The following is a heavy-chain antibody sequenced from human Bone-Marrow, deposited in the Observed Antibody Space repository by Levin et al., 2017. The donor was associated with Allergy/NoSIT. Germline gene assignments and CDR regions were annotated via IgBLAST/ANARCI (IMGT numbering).Heavy chain of an antibody. CDR2: IYYSGST. D-gene: IGHD3-3*01. CDR3: ARASYDFWSGTFDY. J-gene: IGHJ4*02. Sequence: SETLSLTCTVSGGSISSYYWSWIRQPPGKGLEWIGYIYYSGSTNYNPSLKSRVTIPVDTSKNQFSLKLSSVTAADTAVYYCARASYDFWSGTFDYWGQGTLVTVSS. CDR1: GGSISSYY. V-gene: IGHV4-59*01.